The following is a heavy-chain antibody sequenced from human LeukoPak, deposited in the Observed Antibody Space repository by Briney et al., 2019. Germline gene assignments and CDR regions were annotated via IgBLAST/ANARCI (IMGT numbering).Heavy chain of an antibody. V-gene: IGHV3-23*01. Sequence: GGSLRLSCAASGFTFSSYGMSWVRQAPGKVLEWVSAISGSGGSTYYADSVKGRCTISRDNSKNTLYLQMNSLRAEDTAVYYCAKERSSYGFSYFDLWGRGTLVTVSS. CDR3: AKERSSYGFSYFDL. D-gene: IGHD5-18*01. J-gene: IGHJ2*01. CDR2: ISGSGGST. CDR1: GFTFSSYG.